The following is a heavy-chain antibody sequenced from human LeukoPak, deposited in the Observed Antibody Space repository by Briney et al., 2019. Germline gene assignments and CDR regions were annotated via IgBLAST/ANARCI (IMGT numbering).Heavy chain of an antibody. D-gene: IGHD5-24*01. CDR1: GFTFSSYA. CDR2: ISYDGSNK. J-gene: IGHJ4*02. Sequence: GGSLRLSCAASGFTFSSYAMHWVRQAPGKGLEWVVVISYDGSNKYYADSVKGRFTISRDNSKNTLYLQMNSLRAEDTAVYYCAGMATGFDYWGQGTLVTVSS. CDR3: AGMATGFDY. V-gene: IGHV3-30-3*01.